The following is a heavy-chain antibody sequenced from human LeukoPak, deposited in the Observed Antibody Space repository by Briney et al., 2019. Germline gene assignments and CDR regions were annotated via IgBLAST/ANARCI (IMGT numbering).Heavy chain of an antibody. CDR2: IYPGDSDT. D-gene: IGHD2-2*01. V-gene: IGHV5-51*01. CDR1: GYIFTSYW. J-gene: IGHJ4*02. CDR3: ARYYCSSTSCYGFDY. Sequence: GGSLRLSCKGSGYIFTSYWIGWVRQMPGKGLEWMGIIYPGDSDTRYSPSFQGQVTISADKSISTAYLQWSSLKASDTAMYYCARYYCSSTSCYGFDYWGQGTLVTVSS.